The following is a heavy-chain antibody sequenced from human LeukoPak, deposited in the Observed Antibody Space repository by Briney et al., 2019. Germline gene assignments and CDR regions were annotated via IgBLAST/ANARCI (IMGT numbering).Heavy chain of an antibody. Sequence: GGSLRLSCAVSGFTFSTYWMDWVRQVPGKGPVWVSRISADGSNTAYADSVKGRFTISRDNAKNTMYLQMSSLRAEDTAVYYCAKRGDGGAWYDYWGQGTLVIVSS. V-gene: IGHV3-74*01. CDR1: GFTFSTYW. CDR3: AKRGDGGAWYDY. D-gene: IGHD6-19*01. J-gene: IGHJ4*02. CDR2: ISADGSNT.